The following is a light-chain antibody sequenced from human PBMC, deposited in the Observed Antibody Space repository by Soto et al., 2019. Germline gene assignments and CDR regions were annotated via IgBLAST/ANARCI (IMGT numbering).Light chain of an antibody. CDR3: SSYTSSSTRV. V-gene: IGLV2-14*01. CDR2: DVS. CDR1: SSTVGAYNY. Sequence: QSVLTQPASVSGSPGQSITISCTGTSSTVGAYNYVSWYQQHPGKAPKLIIYDVSDRPSGVSNRFSGSKSGNTASLTISGLQAEDEADYYCSSYTSSSTRVFGTGTKLTVL. J-gene: IGLJ1*01.